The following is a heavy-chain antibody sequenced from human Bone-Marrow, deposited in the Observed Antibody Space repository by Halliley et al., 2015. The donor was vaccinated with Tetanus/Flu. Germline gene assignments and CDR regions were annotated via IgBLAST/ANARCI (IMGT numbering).Heavy chain of an antibody. V-gene: IGHV4-59*01. CDR3: AREAYSYYGMDV. J-gene: IGHJ6*02. CDR2: IYYSGGT. CDR1: GGSIGNYY. Sequence: TLSLTCTVSGGSIGNYYWTWIRRPPGKGLEWIGYIYYSGGTNYNRSLKSRVTISVDKSKNQFSVNLRSVTAADTAVYYCAREAYSYYGMDVWGQGTTVIVSS.